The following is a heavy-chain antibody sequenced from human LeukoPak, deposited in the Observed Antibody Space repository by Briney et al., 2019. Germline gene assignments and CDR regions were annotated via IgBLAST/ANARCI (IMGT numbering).Heavy chain of an antibody. D-gene: IGHD5-24*01. Sequence: GGSLRLSCAASGFTFGSYGMHWVRQAPGKGLEWVTFIRSDGSNKYYADSVKGRFTISRDNSKNTLYLQMNSLRAEDTAVYYCAKSGYNRFDYWGQGTLVTVSS. CDR3: AKSGYNRFDY. V-gene: IGHV3-30*02. J-gene: IGHJ4*02. CDR1: GFTFGSYG. CDR2: IRSDGSNK.